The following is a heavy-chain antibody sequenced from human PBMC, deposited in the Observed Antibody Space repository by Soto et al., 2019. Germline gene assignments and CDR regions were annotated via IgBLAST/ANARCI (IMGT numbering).Heavy chain of an antibody. Sequence: EVQLLESGGGLVQPGGSLRLSCAASGFTFSNYAMSWVRQATGKALEWVSSINIVGGATNYADSVRGRFTMSRDDSRNTVFLQMNSLRAEDTAVYYCTKNYDFDSWGQGTLVTVSS. CDR2: INIVGGAT. CDR3: TKNYDFDS. D-gene: IGHD5-12*01. J-gene: IGHJ4*02. CDR1: GFTFSNYA. V-gene: IGHV3-23*01.